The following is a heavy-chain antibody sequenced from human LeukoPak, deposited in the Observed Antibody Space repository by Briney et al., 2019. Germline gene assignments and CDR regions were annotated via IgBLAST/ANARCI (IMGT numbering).Heavy chain of an antibody. Sequence: GGSLRLSCAASGFTVSNNYMNWDRQAPGKGLEWVSVMYSGGTTYYADSVKGRFSISRDKSKNTVFLQMSSLRAEDTAVYYCASPSSGQSFDIWGQGTTDTVSS. CDR3: ASPSSGQSFDI. D-gene: IGHD6-19*01. V-gene: IGHV3-53*01. J-gene: IGHJ3*02. CDR2: MYSGGTT. CDR1: GFTVSNNY.